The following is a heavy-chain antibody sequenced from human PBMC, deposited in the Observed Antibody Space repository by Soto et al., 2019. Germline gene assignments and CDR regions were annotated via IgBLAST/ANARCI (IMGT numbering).Heavy chain of an antibody. CDR2: IYYSGST. CDR1: GGSISSYY. CDR3: VSSLEGGSYDY. V-gene: IGHV4-59*01. D-gene: IGHD1-26*01. J-gene: IGHJ4*02. Sequence: SETLSLTCTVSGGSISSYYWSWIRQPPGKGLEWIGYIYYSGSTNYNPSLKSRVTISVDTSKNQFSLKLSSVTAADTAVYYCVSSLEGGSYDYWGQGTLVTVSS.